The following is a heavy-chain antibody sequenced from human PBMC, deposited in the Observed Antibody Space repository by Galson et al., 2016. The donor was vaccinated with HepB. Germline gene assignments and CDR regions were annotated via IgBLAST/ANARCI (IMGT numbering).Heavy chain of an antibody. Sequence: QSGAEVKKPGESLQISCKGSGYSFTNYWIGWVRQMPGKGLDWMGIIYPGDSDTRYSPSFQGQFTFSAYKSISTAYLRWRSLKASDSAMYYCARLNLDGAPFDYWGQGSLVTVSS. J-gene: IGHJ4*02. D-gene: IGHD1-26*01. CDR2: IYPGDSDT. CDR3: ARLNLDGAPFDY. V-gene: IGHV5-51*01. CDR1: GYSFTNYW.